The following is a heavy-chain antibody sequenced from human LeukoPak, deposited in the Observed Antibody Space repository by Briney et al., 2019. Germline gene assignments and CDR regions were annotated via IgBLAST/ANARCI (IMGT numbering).Heavy chain of an antibody. Sequence: ASVKVSCKVSGYTLTELSMHWVRQAPGKGLEWMGGFDPEDGETIYAQKFQGRVTMTEDTSTDTAYMELSSLRSEDTAVYYCATLVYYYDSSGYYRNSAEYFQHWGHGTLVTVSS. V-gene: IGHV1-24*01. J-gene: IGHJ1*01. CDR2: FDPEDGET. CDR1: GYTLTELS. CDR3: ATLVYYYDSSGYYRNSAEYFQH. D-gene: IGHD3-22*01.